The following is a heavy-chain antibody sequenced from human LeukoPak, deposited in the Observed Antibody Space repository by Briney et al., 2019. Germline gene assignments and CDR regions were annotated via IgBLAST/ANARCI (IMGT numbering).Heavy chain of an antibody. CDR3: ARAESDQNYFDY. Sequence: SVKVSCKASGGTFSSYAISWVRQAPGQGLEWMGGIIPIFGTANYAQKFQGRVTITADKSTSTAYMELSSLRSEDTAVYYCARAESDQNYFDYWGQGTLVTVSS. J-gene: IGHJ4*02. CDR2: IIPIFGTA. V-gene: IGHV1-69*06. CDR1: GGTFSSYA. D-gene: IGHD2-2*01.